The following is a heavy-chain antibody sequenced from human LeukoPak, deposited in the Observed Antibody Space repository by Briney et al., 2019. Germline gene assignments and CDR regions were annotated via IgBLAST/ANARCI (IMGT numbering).Heavy chain of an antibody. Sequence: WETLSLTCTASGGSMIGYYWSWIRQPPGKGLEWIGYIYSSGSTNYNPSLKSRVTISMDTSKNQFSLKLSSVTAADTAMYYCARTAVGGTVTGWGQGTLVTVSS. J-gene: IGHJ4*02. CDR3: ARTAVGGTVTG. V-gene: IGHV4-59*01. D-gene: IGHD4-17*01. CDR2: IYSSGST. CDR1: GGSMIGYY.